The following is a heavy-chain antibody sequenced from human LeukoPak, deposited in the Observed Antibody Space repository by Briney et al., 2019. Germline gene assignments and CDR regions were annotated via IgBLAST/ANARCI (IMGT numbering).Heavy chain of an antibody. D-gene: IGHD6-19*01. CDR1: GFTFSSYW. CDR2: INSDGSST. CDR3: AREDSSGWYYFDY. Sequence: GGSLRLCCAASGFTFSSYWMHWVRQAPGKGLVWVSRINSDGSSTSYADSVKGRFTISRDNAKNTLYLQMNSLRAEDTAVYYCAREDSSGWYYFDYWGQGTLVTVSS. J-gene: IGHJ4*02. V-gene: IGHV3-74*01.